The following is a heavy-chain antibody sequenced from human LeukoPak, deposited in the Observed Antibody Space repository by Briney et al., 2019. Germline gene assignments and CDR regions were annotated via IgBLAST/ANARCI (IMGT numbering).Heavy chain of an antibody. J-gene: IGHJ4*02. Sequence: ASVKVSCKASGYTFTRFYMHWVRQAPGQGLEWMGIINPSGGSTSYAQRFQGRVTMTRDTSTSTVYMELSSLRSEDTAVYYCAKDSVSGSYGEWYFDYWGQGTLVTVSS. CDR1: GYTFTRFY. CDR3: AKDSVSGSYGEWYFDY. CDR2: INPSGGST. V-gene: IGHV1-46*01. D-gene: IGHD1-26*01.